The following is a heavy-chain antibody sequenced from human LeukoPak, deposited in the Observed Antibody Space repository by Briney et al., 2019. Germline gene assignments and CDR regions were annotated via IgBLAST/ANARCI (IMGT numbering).Heavy chain of an antibody. CDR2: MYYSGST. Sequence: SETLSLTCSVSGGSISSYYWSWIRQPPGKGLEWIGYMYYSGSTNYNPSLKSRVTISVDTSKNQFSLKLSSVTAADTAVYYCARAYCVGDCSVLHIYFDYWGQGTLVTVSS. V-gene: IGHV4-59*12. D-gene: IGHD2-21*02. J-gene: IGHJ4*02. CDR3: ARAYCVGDCSVLHIYFDY. CDR1: GGSISSYY.